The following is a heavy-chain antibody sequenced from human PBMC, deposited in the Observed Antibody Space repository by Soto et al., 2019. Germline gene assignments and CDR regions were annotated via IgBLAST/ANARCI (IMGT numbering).Heavy chain of an antibody. D-gene: IGHD1-7*01. CDR1: GFTFNNYA. J-gene: IGHJ4*02. CDR3: AKDRNYPRDQFHN. Sequence: GGSLRLSCAASGFTFNNYAMSWVRQAPGKGLEWVSAISANGQGIYYADSVKGRFIISRDSSKNTVFLHMDSLTAEDTAVYYCAKDRNYPRDQFHNWGQGTLVTVS. V-gene: IGHV3-23*01. CDR2: ISANGQGI.